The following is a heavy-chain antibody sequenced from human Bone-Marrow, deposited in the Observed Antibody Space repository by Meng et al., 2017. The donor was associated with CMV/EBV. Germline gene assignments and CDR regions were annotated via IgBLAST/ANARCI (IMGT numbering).Heavy chain of an antibody. V-gene: IGHV1-69*05. D-gene: IGHD1-26*01. CDR2: IIPIFGTA. Sequence: SVKVSCKASGGTFSSYAISWVRQAPGQGLEWMGGIIPIFGTANYAQKFQGRVTITTDESTSTAYMELSSLRSEDTAVYYWARGTGSPWVLLFRDAFDIRGQGTMVTVSS. CDR1: GGTFSSYA. J-gene: IGHJ3*02. CDR3: ARGTGSPWVLLFRDAFDI.